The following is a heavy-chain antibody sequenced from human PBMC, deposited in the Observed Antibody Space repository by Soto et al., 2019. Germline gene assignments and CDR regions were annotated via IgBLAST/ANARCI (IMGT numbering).Heavy chain of an antibody. V-gene: IGHV3-48*02. Sequence: GGSLRLSCAASGFTFSSYSMNWVRQAPGKGLEWVSYISFSSSTIFYADSVRGRFTISRDNAKNSLYLQMNTLRDEDTAVYYCARDNGMAGSFDPWGQGTLVTVSS. CDR1: GFTFSSYS. J-gene: IGHJ5*02. CDR2: ISFSSSTI. CDR3: ARDNGMAGSFDP. D-gene: IGHD2-8*01.